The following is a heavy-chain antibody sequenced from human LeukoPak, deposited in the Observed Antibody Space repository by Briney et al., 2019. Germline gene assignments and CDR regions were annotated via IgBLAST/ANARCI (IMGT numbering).Heavy chain of an antibody. CDR3: AKDPESSSWYYFDY. Sequence: GGSLRLSCAASGFTFSSYAMSWVRQVPGKGLEWVSAISGSGGSTYYADSVKGRFTISRDNSKNTLYLQMNSLRAEDTAVYYCAKDPESSSWYYFDYWGQGTLVTVSS. CDR2: ISGSGGST. J-gene: IGHJ4*02. V-gene: IGHV3-23*01. D-gene: IGHD6-13*01. CDR1: GFTFSSYA.